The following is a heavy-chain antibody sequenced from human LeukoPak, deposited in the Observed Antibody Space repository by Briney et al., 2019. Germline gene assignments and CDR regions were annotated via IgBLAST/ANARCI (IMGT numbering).Heavy chain of an antibody. Sequence: SQTLSLTCTVSGGSISSGGYYWSWIRQHPGKGLEWIGNIYYSGSTYYNPSLKSRATISVDTSKNHFSLRLSSVTAADTAVYYCAGDGGYYYDSSGNEVYFQHWGQGTLVTVSS. CDR1: GGSISSGGYY. CDR2: IYYSGST. V-gene: IGHV4-31*03. CDR3: AGDGGYYYDSSGNEVYFQH. D-gene: IGHD3-22*01. J-gene: IGHJ1*01.